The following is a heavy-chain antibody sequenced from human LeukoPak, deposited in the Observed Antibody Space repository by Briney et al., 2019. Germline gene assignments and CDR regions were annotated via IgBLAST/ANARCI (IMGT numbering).Heavy chain of an antibody. Sequence: ASVKVSCKASGYTFTSYYMHWVRQAPGQGLEWMGIINPSGGSTSYAQKFQGRVTMTRDTSTSTVYMELSSLRSEDTAVYYCARGPRPTGDTLGGVDYWGQGTLVTVSS. CDR1: GYTFTSYY. CDR2: INPSGGST. D-gene: IGHD3-16*01. V-gene: IGHV1-46*01. CDR3: ARGPRPTGDTLGGVDY. J-gene: IGHJ4*02.